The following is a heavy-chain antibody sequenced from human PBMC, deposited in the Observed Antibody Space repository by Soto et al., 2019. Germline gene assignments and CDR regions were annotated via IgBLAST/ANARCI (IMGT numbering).Heavy chain of an antibody. J-gene: IGHJ4*02. CDR1: GFTFSDHG. V-gene: IGHV3-30*03. D-gene: IGHD5-12*01. CDR3: AGGEVRNGHDTRVDY. Sequence: QMQLVESGGGVVQPGRSLRLSCAASGFTFSDHGIHWVRQAPGKGLEWVADISYNGIDKWYADSVKGRFTISRDNYRDTVYLQMNGLRPEDTAVHYCAGGEVRNGHDTRVDYWGQGTLVTVAS. CDR2: ISYNGIDK.